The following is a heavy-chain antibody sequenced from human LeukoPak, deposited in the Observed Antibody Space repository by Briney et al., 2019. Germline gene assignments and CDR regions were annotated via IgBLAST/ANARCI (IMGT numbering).Heavy chain of an antibody. CDR1: GYTFTSSD. CDR2: MNPNSGNT. Sequence: GASVKVSCKASGYTFTSSDINWVRQAAGQGLEWMGWMNPNSGNTGYAQKFQGRVTITRNTSISTAYMELSSLRSEDTAVYSCARGPSSSGSSQPYYFDYWGQGTLVTVSS. J-gene: IGHJ4*02. V-gene: IGHV1-8*03. CDR3: ARGPSSSGSSQPYYFDY. D-gene: IGHD3-3*01.